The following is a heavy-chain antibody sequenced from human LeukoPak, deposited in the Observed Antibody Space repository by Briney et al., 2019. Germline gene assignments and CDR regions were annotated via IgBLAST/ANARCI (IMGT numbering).Heavy chain of an antibody. CDR3: ARDKIYYDSSALRVYYYYYMDV. Sequence: PGGSLRLSCAASGFTFSDYYMSWIRQAPGKGLEWVSYISSSGSTIYYADSVKGRFTISRDNAKNSLYLQMNSLRAEDTAVYYCARDKIYYDSSALRVYYYYYMDVWGKGTTVTVSS. CDR2: ISSSGSTI. J-gene: IGHJ6*03. D-gene: IGHD3-22*01. CDR1: GFTFSDYY. V-gene: IGHV3-11*04.